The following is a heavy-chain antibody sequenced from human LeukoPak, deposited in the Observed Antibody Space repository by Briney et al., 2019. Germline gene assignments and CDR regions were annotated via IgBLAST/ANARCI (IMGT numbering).Heavy chain of an antibody. D-gene: IGHD6-13*01. J-gene: IGHJ3*02. V-gene: IGHV3-43*02. CDR3: AKDITSSWYIAPGAFDI. Sequence: GGSLRLSCAASGFTFDDYAMHWVRQAPGKGLEWVSLISGDGGSTYYADSVKGRFTISRDNSKNSLYLQMNSLRTEDTALYYCAKDITSSWYIAPGAFDIWGQGTMVTASS. CDR2: ISGDGGST. CDR1: GFTFDDYA.